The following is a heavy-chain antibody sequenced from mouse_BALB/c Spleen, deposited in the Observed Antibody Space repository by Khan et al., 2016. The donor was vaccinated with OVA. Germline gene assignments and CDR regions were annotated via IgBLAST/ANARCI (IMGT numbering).Heavy chain of an antibody. J-gene: IGHJ4*01. CDR1: GHTFTKYG. CDR2: INTYTGEP. Sequence: QIQLVQSGPELKKPGETVKISCKASGHTFTKYGMNWVKQAPGKGLKWMGWINTYTGEPTYADDFNGRFAFSLETSASTAYLQINNLKTEDTATYFSARPPSVSYGRDNWGQGTSVTVSS. V-gene: IGHV9-3-1*01. CDR3: ARPPSVSYGRDN.